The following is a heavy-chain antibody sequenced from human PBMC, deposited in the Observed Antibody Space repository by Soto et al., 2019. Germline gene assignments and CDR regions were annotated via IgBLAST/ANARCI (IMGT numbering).Heavy chain of an antibody. CDR1: GFTFGDYA. CDR2: IRSKAYGGTT. V-gene: IGHV3-49*03. CDR3: TRDIGVAARRPQHHYYFDY. D-gene: IGHD6-6*01. Sequence: GGSLRLSCTASGFTFGDYAMSWFRQAPGKGLEWVGFIRSKAYGGTTEYAASVKGRFTISRDDSKSIAYLQMNSLKTEDTAVYYCTRDIGVAARRPQHHYYFDYWGQGTLVTVSS. J-gene: IGHJ4*02.